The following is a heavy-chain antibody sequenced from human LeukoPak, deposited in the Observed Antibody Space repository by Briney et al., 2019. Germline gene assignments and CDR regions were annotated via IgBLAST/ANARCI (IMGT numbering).Heavy chain of an antibody. CDR3: ARDISGHSLYYFDY. J-gene: IGHJ4*02. CDR2: VHHSGSA. Sequence: SETLSLTCTVSGYSISSGYFWGWIRQPPGKGLEWIGSVHHSGSAYSNPSLESLVTLSVDTSENQFSLKLDSVTAADTDVYFCARDISGHSLYYFDYWGQGTLVAVTS. CDR1: GYSISSGYF. D-gene: IGHD3-22*01. V-gene: IGHV4-38-2*02.